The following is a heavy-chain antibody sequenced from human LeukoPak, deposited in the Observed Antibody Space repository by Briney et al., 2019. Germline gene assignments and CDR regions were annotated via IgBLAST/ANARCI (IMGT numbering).Heavy chain of an antibody. V-gene: IGHV3-64*01. Sequence: GGSLRLSCAASGFTFSSYAMHWVRQAPGKGLEYVSAISSNGGSTYYANSVKGRFTISRDNSKNTLYLQMGSLRAEDMAVYYCARDLWFGELLNWGQGTLVTVSS. CDR3: ARDLWFGELLN. J-gene: IGHJ4*02. CDR1: GFTFSSYA. CDR2: ISSNGGST. D-gene: IGHD3-10*01.